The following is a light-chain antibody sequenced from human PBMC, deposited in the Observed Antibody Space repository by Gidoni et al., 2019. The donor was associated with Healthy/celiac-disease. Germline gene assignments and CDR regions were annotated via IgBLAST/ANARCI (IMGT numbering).Light chain of an antibody. Sequence: QSALPQPASVSGSPGPSITISCTGTSSDVGSYNLVSWYQQHPGKAPKLKIYEVSKRPSGVSNRFSGSKSGNTASLTISGLQAEDEAEYYCCSYAGSSTRYVFGTGTKVTVL. V-gene: IGLV2-23*02. CDR2: EVS. CDR3: CSYAGSSTRYV. CDR1: SSDVGSYNL. J-gene: IGLJ1*01.